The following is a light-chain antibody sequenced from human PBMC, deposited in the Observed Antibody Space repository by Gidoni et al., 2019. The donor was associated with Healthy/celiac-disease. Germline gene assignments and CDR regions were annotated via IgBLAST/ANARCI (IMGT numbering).Light chain of an antibody. CDR1: ISNIGHNY. J-gene: IGLJ3*02. V-gene: IGLV1-51*01. CDR2: DNN. CDR3: GTWDTSLSAGPWV. Sequence: QSVLTQPPSVSAAPGQKVTISCSGSISNIGHNYVSWYQQLPGTAPKLLIYDNNKRPSGIPDRFSGSKSGTSATLGITGLQTGDEADYYCGTWDTSLSAGPWVFGGGTKLTVL.